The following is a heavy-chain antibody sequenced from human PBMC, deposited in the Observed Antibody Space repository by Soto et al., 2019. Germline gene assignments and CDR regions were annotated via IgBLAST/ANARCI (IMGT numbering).Heavy chain of an antibody. CDR1: GGTFSSYA. CDR2: IIPIFGTA. V-gene: IGHV1-69*13. Sequence: SVKVSCKASGGTFSSYAISWVRQAPGQGLEWMGGIIPIFGTANYAQKFQGRVTITADESTSTAYMELSSLRSEDTAVYYCGSDRDLKHYYDSSGYENWGKETLVSVAS. D-gene: IGHD3-22*01. CDR3: GSDRDLKHYYDSSGYEN. J-gene: IGHJ4*02.